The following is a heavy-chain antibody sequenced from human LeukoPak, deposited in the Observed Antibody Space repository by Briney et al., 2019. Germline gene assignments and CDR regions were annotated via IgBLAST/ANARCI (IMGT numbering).Heavy chain of an antibody. D-gene: IGHD2-2*01. CDR3: AKGDEASCYSSFDF. V-gene: IGHV3-23*01. J-gene: IGHJ4*02. CDR1: GFPFSSYA. CDR2: IRGSGSST. Sequence: GGSLRLSCAASGFPFSSYAMNWVRQAPGRGLEWVSVIRGSGSSTYYADSVKGRFTISRDNSKNTLYLQMNSLRAEDTALYYCAKGDEASCYSSFDFWGQGTLVTVSS.